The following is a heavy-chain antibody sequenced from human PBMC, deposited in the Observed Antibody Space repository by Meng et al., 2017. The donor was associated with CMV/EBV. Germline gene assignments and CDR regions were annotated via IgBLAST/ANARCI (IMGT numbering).Heavy chain of an antibody. Sequence: ASVKVSCKASGYTFTGYYMHWVRQAPGQGLEWMGWINPNSGGTNYAQKFQGRVTMTRDTSISTAYMELSRLRSEDTAMYYCARSFRFGHSSPTGYYYYGMDVWGQGTTVTVSS. CDR1: GYTFTGYY. J-gene: IGHJ6*02. CDR3: ARSFRFGHSSPTGYYYYGMDV. V-gene: IGHV1-2*02. D-gene: IGHD6-13*01. CDR2: INPNSGGT.